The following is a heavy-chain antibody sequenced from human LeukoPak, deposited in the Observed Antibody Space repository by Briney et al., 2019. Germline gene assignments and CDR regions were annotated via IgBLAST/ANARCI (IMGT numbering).Heavy chain of an antibody. CDR3: ARLGYYDSSGPDY. V-gene: IGHV4-31*03. D-gene: IGHD3-22*01. CDR2: IYYSGST. CDR1: GGSISSGGYY. J-gene: IGHJ4*02. Sequence: SETLSLTCTVSGGSISSGGYYWSWIRQHPGKGLEWIGYIYYSGSTYYNPSLKSRVTISVDTSKNQFSLKLSSVTAADTAVYYCARLGYYDSSGPDYWGQGTLVTVSS.